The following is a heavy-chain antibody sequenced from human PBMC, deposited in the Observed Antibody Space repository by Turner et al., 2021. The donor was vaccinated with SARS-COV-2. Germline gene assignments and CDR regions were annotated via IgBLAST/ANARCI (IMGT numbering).Heavy chain of an antibody. Sequence: QVQLVQSGAEVKTPGASVKVYCKISGYTLTEFSMYWVRQAPGKGLEWMGGFDPEDGETIYAQNFQGRVTMTEDTSTDTAYMELSSLRSEDTAVYFCATGYQLRVNWFDPWGQGTLVTVSS. D-gene: IGHD2-2*01. CDR1: GYTLTEFS. CDR2: FDPEDGET. CDR3: ATGYQLRVNWFDP. J-gene: IGHJ5*02. V-gene: IGHV1-24*01.